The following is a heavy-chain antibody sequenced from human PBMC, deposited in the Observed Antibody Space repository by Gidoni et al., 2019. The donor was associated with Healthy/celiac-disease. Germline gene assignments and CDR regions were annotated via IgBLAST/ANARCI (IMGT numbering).Heavy chain of an antibody. CDR3: AKVKRRGWFDP. J-gene: IGHJ5*02. V-gene: IGHV3-23*01. Sequence: EVQLLESGGGLVQPGGSLRPSSAASGFTFSRYAMSWVRQAPGKGLEWVSAISGSGGSTYYADSVKGRFTISRDNSKNTLYLQMNSLRAEDTAVDYCAKVKRRGWFDPWGQGTLVTVSS. CDR1: GFTFSRYA. CDR2: ISGSGGST.